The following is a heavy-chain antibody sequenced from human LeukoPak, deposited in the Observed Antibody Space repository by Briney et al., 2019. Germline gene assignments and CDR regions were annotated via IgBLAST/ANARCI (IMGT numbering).Heavy chain of an antibody. D-gene: IGHD1-26*01. CDR2: ISGYSGNT. CDR3: ARDYRGSYYFY. CDR1: VYTFTTYG. Sequence: ASVKVSCKASVYTFTTYGISWVRQAPGQGLEWVGWISGYSGNTDYAQKFQDRVTMTTDTSTSTAYMELRSLSSDDTAVYYCARDYRGSYYFYWGQGTLVTVSS. V-gene: IGHV1-18*01. J-gene: IGHJ4*02.